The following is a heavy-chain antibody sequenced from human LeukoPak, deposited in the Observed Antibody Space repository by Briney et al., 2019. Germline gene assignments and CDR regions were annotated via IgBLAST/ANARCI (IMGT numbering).Heavy chain of an antibody. CDR3: AKASGTHRYYFDY. CDR2: ISGGGGST. V-gene: IGHV3-23*01. D-gene: IGHD6-13*01. J-gene: IGHJ4*02. CDR1: GFTFGSHA. Sequence: PGGSLRLSCAGSGFTFGSHAMSWVRQAPGKGLEWVSAISGGGGSTYYADSVKGRFTISRDNSKNTLYLQMNSLRAEDTAVYYCAKASGTHRYYFDYWGQGTLVTVSS.